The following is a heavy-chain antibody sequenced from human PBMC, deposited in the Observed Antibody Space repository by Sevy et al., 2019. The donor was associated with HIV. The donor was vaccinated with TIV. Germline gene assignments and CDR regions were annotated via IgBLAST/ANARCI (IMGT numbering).Heavy chain of an antibody. CDR1: GGSISSSSYY. D-gene: IGHD3-22*01. J-gene: IGHJ6*03. CDR3: ARQRGGYPHYYYHYMDV. V-gene: IGHV4-39*01. Sequence: SETLSLTCTVSGGSISSSSYYWGWIRQPPGKGLEWIGSISYSGSTYYNPSLKSRVTISVDTSKNQFSLKLSSVTAADTAVYYCARQRGGYPHYYYHYMDVWGKGTTVTVSS. CDR2: ISYSGST.